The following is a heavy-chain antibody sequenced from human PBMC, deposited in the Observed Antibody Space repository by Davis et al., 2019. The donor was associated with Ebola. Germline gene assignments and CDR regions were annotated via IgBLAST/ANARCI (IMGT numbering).Heavy chain of an antibody. D-gene: IGHD6-13*01. V-gene: IGHV4-59*11. CDR3: ARGLYSSSWYTPTVYYYGMDV. CDR2: IYYSGST. J-gene: IGHJ6*02. CDR1: GGCISSHY. Sequence: LRLSCTVSGGCISSHYWSWIRQPPGKGLEWIGYIYYSGSTNYNPSLKSRVTISVDTSKNQFSLKLSSVTAADTAVYYCARGLYSSSWYTPTVYYYGMDVWGQGTTVTVSS.